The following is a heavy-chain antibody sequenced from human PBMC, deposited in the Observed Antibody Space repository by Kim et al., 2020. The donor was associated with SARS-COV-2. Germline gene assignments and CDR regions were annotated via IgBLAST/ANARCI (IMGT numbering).Heavy chain of an antibody. CDR3: ARVPVGASSWYYFDS. J-gene: IGHJ4*02. Sequence: ADSLKGRFTISRDNAENALYREMYSLRADDTAVYYCARVPVGASSWYYFDSWGQGTLVTVSS. V-gene: IGHV3-11*05. D-gene: IGHD6-13*01.